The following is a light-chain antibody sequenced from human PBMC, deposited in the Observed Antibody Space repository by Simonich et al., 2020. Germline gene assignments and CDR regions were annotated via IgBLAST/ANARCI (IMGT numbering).Light chain of an antibody. CDR1: QSVLYSSNNMNY. J-gene: IGKJ2*01. CDR3: QQYYSTPYT. Sequence: DIVMTQSPDSLAVSLGERATLNCKSSQSVLYSSNNMNYLAWYQQKPGQPPKLLLYWASTRESGVPDRFSGSGSGTDFTLPISSLQAEDVAVYYCQQYYSTPYTFGQGTKLEIK. CDR2: WAS. V-gene: IGKV4-1*01.